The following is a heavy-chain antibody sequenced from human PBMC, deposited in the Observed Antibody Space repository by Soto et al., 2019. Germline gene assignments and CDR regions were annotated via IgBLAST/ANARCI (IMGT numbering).Heavy chain of an antibody. J-gene: IGHJ6*03. Sequence: QVQLQESGPGLVKPSQTLSLTCTVSGGSISSGDYYWSWIRQHPGKGLEWIGYIYYSGSTYYNPSLKSRVSISMDTSKTQFSLKLSSVTAADTAVYYCASLGSDGGKYYYYYMDVWGKGTTVTVSS. D-gene: IGHD2-15*01. CDR3: ASLGSDGGKYYYYYMDV. V-gene: IGHV4-31*03. CDR2: IYYSGST. CDR1: GGSISSGDYY.